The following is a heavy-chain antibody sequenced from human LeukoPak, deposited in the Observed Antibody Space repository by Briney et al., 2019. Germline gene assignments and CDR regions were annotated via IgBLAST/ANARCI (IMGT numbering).Heavy chain of an antibody. CDR2: INPNSGGT. CDR1: GYTFTGYY. V-gene: IGHV1-2*02. J-gene: IGHJ5*02. CDR3: AREVQGHWFDP. Sequence: ASVKVSCKASGYTFTGYYMHWVRQAPGQGLEWMGWINPNSGGTNYAQKFQGRVTMTRDTSISTVYMELSSLRSEDTAVYYCAREVQGHWFDPWGQGTLVTVSS.